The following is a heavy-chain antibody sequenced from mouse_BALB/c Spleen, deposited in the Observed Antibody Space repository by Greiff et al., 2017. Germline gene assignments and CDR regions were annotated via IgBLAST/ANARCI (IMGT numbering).Heavy chain of an antibody. V-gene: IGHV1S41*01. CDR1: GYTFTSYW. D-gene: IGHD1-1*01. CDR2: IAPGSGST. Sequence: DLVKPGASVKLSCKASGYTFTSYWINWIKQRPGQGLEWIGRIAPGSGSTYYNEMFKGKATLTVDTSSSTAYIQLSSLSSEDSAVYFCARTYYGSSDEGWFAYWGQGTLVTVSA. J-gene: IGHJ3*01. CDR3: ARTYYGSSDEGWFAY.